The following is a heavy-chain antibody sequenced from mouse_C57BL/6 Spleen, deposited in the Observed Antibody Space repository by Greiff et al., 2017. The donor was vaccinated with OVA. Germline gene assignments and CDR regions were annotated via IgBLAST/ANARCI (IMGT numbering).Heavy chain of an antibody. CDR1: GYTFTSYW. CDR2: INPSNGGT. CDR3: ARKFYYGNYDYAMDY. V-gene: IGHV1-53*01. J-gene: IGHJ4*01. Sequence: QVQLQQPGPELVKPGASVKLSCKASGYTFTSYWMHWVKQRPGQGLEWIGNINPSNGGTNYNEKFKSKATLTVDKSSSTAYMQLSSLTSEDSAVYYCARKFYYGNYDYAMDYWGQGTSVTVSS. D-gene: IGHD2-1*01.